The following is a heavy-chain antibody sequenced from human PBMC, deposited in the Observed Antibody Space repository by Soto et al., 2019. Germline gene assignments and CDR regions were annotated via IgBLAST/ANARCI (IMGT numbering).Heavy chain of an antibody. Sequence: GGSLRLSCAASGFTFSNYAMSWVRQAPGKGLEWVSAINTSGGSTSYAESVKGRFTISRDNSRNTLYLQMNSLRPEDTALYYCVRVGSGSYSWRDPWGQGTLVTVSS. J-gene: IGHJ5*02. CDR3: VRVGSGSYSWRDP. V-gene: IGHV3-23*01. D-gene: IGHD1-26*01. CDR2: INTSGGST. CDR1: GFTFSNYA.